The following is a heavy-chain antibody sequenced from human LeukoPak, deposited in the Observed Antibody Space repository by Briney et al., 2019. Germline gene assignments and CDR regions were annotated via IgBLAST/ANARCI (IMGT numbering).Heavy chain of an antibody. CDR1: GYTFTSYG. V-gene: IGHV1-18*01. J-gene: IGHJ4*02. CDR2: ISAYNGNT. Sequence: ASVKVSCKASGYTFTSYGISWVRQAPGQGLEWMGWISAYNGNTNYAQKLQGRVTMTRDTSISTAYMELSRLRSDDTAVYYCAKYSSSWAFDYWGQGTLVTVSS. CDR3: AKYSSSWAFDY. D-gene: IGHD6-13*01.